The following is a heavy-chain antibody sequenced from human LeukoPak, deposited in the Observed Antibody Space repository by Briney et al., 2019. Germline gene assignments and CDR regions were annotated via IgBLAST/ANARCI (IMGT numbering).Heavy chain of an antibody. J-gene: IGHJ4*02. CDR1: GFTFNNYA. D-gene: IGHD3-16*01. Sequence: PGGSLRLSCAASGFTFNNYAMTWVRQAPGKGLEWVSAITASGGSTYYADSVKGRFTISRDNSKSTLYVQMNSLRAEDTAVYYCARRGSDSYYFDYWGQGTLVTVSS. V-gene: IGHV3-23*01. CDR3: ARRGSDSYYFDY. CDR2: ITASGGST.